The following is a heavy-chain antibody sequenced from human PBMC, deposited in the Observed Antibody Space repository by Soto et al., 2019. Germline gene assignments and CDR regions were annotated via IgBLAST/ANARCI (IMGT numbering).Heavy chain of an antibody. CDR2: IYWDDDK. Sequence: QITLKESGPPLVKPTQTLTLTCTFSGFSLSTSGVGVGWIRQPPGKALEWLALIYWDDDKRYSPSLKSRLTTTKEPSKTQLALTMTSMDTLDTATYYCARRTTVTTPNRSRYYGMHVWGQGTTVTVSS. V-gene: IGHV2-5*02. D-gene: IGHD4-17*01. CDR3: ARRTTVTTPNRSRYYGMHV. CDR1: GFSLSTSGVG. J-gene: IGHJ6*01.